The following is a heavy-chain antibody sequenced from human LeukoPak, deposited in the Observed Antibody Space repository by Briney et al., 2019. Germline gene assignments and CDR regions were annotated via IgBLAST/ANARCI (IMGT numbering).Heavy chain of an antibody. CDR1: GYTFTNYD. V-gene: IGHV1-8*01. CDR2: MNPKSGNT. J-gene: IGHJ6*02. D-gene: IGHD2-15*01. Sequence: ASVKVSCKASGYTFTNYDINCVRQATGQGPEWMGWMNPKSGNTGYAQKFQGRVTITADESTSTAYMELSSLRSEDTAVYYCAREAPPPNCSGGSCYSTSVGMDVWGQGTTVTVSS. CDR3: AREAPPPNCSGGSCYSTSVGMDV.